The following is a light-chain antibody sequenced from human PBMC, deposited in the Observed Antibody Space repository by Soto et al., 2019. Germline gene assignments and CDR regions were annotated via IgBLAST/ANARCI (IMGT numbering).Light chain of an antibody. Sequence: IVLTQSPGTLSQSPVDIVSLACRASQSVTNSYVAWYQQKPGQAPRLLIYDAATRATGIPDRFRGSGSGTDSTLTISRLDPEDFAVYYCQQRSHWPLTFGGGTKVDIK. CDR3: QQRSHWPLT. CDR1: QSVTNSY. V-gene: IGKV3D-20*02. J-gene: IGKJ4*01. CDR2: DAA.